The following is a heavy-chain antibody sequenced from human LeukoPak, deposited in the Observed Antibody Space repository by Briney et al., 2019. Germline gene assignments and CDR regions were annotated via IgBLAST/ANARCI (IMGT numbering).Heavy chain of an antibody. V-gene: IGHV1-2*02. CDR3: ARDLQWPDAFDI. CDR2: TNPNSGGT. Sequence: ASVKVSCKASGYTFTGYYMHWVRQAPGQGLEWMGWTNPNSGGTNYAQKFQDRVTMTRDTSISTAYMELSRLRSDDTAVYYCARDLQWPDAFDIWGQGTMVTVSS. D-gene: IGHD6-19*01. J-gene: IGHJ3*02. CDR1: GYTFTGYY.